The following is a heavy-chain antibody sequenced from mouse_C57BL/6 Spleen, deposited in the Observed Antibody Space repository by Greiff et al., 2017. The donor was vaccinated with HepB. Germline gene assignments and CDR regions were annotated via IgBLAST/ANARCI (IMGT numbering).Heavy chain of an antibody. CDR2: ISDGGSYT. Sequence: EVKLMESGGGLVKPGGSLKLSCAASGFTFSSYAMSWVRQTPEKRLEWVATISDGGSYTYYPDNVKGRFTISRDNAKNNLYLQMSHLKSEDTAMYYCARDSITTASAFDYWGQGTTLTVSS. CDR1: GFTFSSYA. CDR3: ARDSITTASAFDY. D-gene: IGHD1-1*01. J-gene: IGHJ2*01. V-gene: IGHV5-4*01.